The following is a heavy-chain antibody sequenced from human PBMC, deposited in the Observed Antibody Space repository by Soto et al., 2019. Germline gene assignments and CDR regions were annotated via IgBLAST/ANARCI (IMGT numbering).Heavy chain of an antibody. CDR1: CGSISSGGYS. V-gene: IGHV4-30-2*01. CDR3: ARTEREVTTYWFDP. D-gene: IGHD4-17*01. CDR2: IYHSGST. Sequence: PSETLSLTCAVSCGSISSGGYSWSWIRQPPGKGLEWIGYIYHSGSTYYNPSLKSRVTISVDRSKNQFSLKLSSVTAADTAVYYCARTEREVTTYWFDPWGQGTLVTVSS. J-gene: IGHJ5*02.